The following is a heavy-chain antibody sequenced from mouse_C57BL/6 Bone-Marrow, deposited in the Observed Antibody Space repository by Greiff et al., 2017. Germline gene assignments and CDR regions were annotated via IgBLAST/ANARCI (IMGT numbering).Heavy chain of an antibody. V-gene: IGHV2-5*01. CDR2: LWRGGST. CDR1: GFSLTSYG. CDR3: AKVVYDYDGGYAMDY. Sequence: QVQLQQSGPGLVQPSQSLSITCTVSGFSLTSYGVHWVRQSPGKGLEWLGVLWRGGSTDYNAAFMSRLSITKDNSKSQVFFKMNSLQADDTAIYYCAKVVYDYDGGYAMDYWGQGTSVTVSS. D-gene: IGHD2-4*01. J-gene: IGHJ4*01.